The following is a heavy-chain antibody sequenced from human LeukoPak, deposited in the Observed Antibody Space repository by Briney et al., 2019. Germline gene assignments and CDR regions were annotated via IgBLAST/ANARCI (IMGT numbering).Heavy chain of an antibody. D-gene: IGHD3-10*01. J-gene: IGHJ4*02. V-gene: IGHV3-21*01. Sequence: GGSLRLSCAASGFTFSSYSMNWVRQAPGKGLEWVSSISSSSGYIYYADSVKGRFTISRDNAKNSLYLQMNSLRAEDTAVYYCARWGTSGGWGQGTLVTVSS. CDR1: GFTFSSYS. CDR3: ARWGTSGG. CDR2: ISSSSGYI.